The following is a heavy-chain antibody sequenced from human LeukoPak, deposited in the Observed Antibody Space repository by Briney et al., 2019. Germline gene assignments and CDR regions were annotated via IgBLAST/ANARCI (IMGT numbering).Heavy chain of an antibody. V-gene: IGHV4-34*01. D-gene: IGHD6-19*01. CDR2: INHSGST. J-gene: IGHJ4*02. CDR1: GGSFSDYY. CDR3: ARDAVAGTMDY. Sequence: SETLSLTCAVYGGSFSDYYWSWIRQPPGKGLEWIGEINHSGSTNYNPSLKSRVTISVDTSKNQFSLKLGSVTAADTAVFYCARDAVAGTMDYWGQGTLVTVSS.